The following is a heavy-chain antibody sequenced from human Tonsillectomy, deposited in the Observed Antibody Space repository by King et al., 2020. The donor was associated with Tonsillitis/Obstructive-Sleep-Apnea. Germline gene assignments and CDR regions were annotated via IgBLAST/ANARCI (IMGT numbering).Heavy chain of an antibody. Sequence: VQLVESGAEVKKPGESLKISCKGSGYTFIRYWIGWVRQMPGKGLEWMGIIYPGDSDTRYSPSFQGQVTISADKSISTAYLQWSSLKASDTAMYYCARQSDGIPDYYYYMDVWGKGTTVTVYS. CDR2: IYPGDSDT. J-gene: IGHJ6*03. V-gene: IGHV5-51*01. CDR1: GYTFIRYW. CDR3: ARQSDGIPDYYYYMDV. D-gene: IGHD2-21*02.